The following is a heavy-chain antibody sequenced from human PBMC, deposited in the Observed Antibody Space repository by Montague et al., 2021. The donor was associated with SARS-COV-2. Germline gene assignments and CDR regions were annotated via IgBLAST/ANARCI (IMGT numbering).Heavy chain of an antibody. Sequence: SETLSLTCAVYGASSSGYYWSWIRQPPGKGLEWIGEINHSGSTNYNPSLKSRVTISVDTSKNQFSLKLSSVTAADTAVYYCARGSWHIVVVTAIRDGYYGMDVWGQGTTVTVSS. CDR1: GASSSGYY. V-gene: IGHV4-34*01. CDR2: INHSGST. CDR3: ARGSWHIVVVTAIRDGYYGMDV. J-gene: IGHJ6*02. D-gene: IGHD2-21*02.